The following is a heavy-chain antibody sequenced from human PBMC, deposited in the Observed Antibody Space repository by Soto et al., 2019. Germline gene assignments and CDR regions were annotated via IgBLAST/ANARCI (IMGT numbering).Heavy chain of an antibody. D-gene: IGHD2-2*01. V-gene: IGHV3-74*01. CDR1: GFTFSSCW. CDR3: ERDPDIVIIPAATDAMDV. Sequence: GSLRLSCAASGFTFSSCWMHWVRQAPGKGLVWVSRINSDGSSTTYADSVKGRFTISRDNAKNTLYLQMNSLRAEDTAVYYCERDPDIVIIPAATDAMDVWGQGTTVTVSS. CDR2: INSDGSST. J-gene: IGHJ6*02.